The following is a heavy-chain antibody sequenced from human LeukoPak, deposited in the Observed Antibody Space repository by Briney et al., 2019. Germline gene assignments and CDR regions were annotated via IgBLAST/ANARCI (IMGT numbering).Heavy chain of an antibody. V-gene: IGHV1-18*01. D-gene: IGHD2-2*02. CDR1: GFTFSSYA. J-gene: IGHJ4*02. Sequence: GGSLRLSCAASGFTFSSYAMHWVRQAPGQGLEWLGWISAYNGDTNYAQKLQGRVTMTTDTSTSTAYMELRSLTSDDTAMYYCARESYCTSTSCHKEFDFWGQGTLVTVSS. CDR2: ISAYNGDT. CDR3: ARESYCTSTSCHKEFDF.